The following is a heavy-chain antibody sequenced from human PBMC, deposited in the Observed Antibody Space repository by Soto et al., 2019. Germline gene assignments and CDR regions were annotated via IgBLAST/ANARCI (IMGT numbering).Heavy chain of an antibody. CDR3: ARDLRDDYVWGSYRPFDY. CDR1: GFTFSDYY. D-gene: IGHD3-16*02. CDR2: ISSSSSYT. V-gene: IGHV3-11*06. J-gene: IGHJ4*02. Sequence: GGSLRLSCAASGFTFSDYYMSWIRQAPGKGLEWVSYISSSSSYTNYADSVKGRFTISRDNAKNSLYLQMNSLRAEDTAVYYCARDLRDDYVWGSYRPFDYWGQGTLVTVSS.